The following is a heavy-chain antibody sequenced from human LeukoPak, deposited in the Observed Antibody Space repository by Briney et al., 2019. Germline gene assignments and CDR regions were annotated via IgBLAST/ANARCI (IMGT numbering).Heavy chain of an antibody. CDR3: ARAAAGTRNAFDI. D-gene: IGHD6-13*01. V-gene: IGHV3-74*01. CDR1: GFTFSSYW. Sequence: GGSLRLSCAASGFTFSSYWMHWVRQAPGKGLVWVSRINSDESSTNYADSVKGRFTISRDKAKKTLYLQMSSLRAEDTALYYCARAAAGTRNAFDIWGPGTMVSVSA. CDR2: INSDESST. J-gene: IGHJ3*02.